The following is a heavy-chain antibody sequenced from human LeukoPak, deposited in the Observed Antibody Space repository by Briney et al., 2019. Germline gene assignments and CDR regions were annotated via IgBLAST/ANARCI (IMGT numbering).Heavy chain of an antibody. J-gene: IGHJ3*02. CDR2: LYTSGST. V-gene: IGHV4-4*07. Sequence: SETLSLTCTVSGGSISSYYWSWIRQPAGKGPEWIGRLYTSGSTNYNPSLKSRVTMSVDTSKNQFSLKLSSVTAADTAVYYCARSQGAFTMVRGTAFDIWGQGTMVTVSS. CDR1: GGSISSYY. CDR3: ARSQGAFTMVRGTAFDI. D-gene: IGHD3-10*01.